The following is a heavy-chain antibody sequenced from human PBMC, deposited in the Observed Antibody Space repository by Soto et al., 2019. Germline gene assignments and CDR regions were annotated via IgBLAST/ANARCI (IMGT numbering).Heavy chain of an antibody. CDR2: ISGSGGST. Sequence: LRLSCAASGFTFSSYAMSWVRQAPGKGLEWVSAISGSGGSTYYADSVEGRFTISRDNSKNTLYLQMNSLRAEDTAVYYCAKLAAAGTGWWFDPWGQGTLVTVSS. CDR3: AKLAAAGTGWWFDP. CDR1: GFTFSSYA. J-gene: IGHJ5*02. D-gene: IGHD6-13*01. V-gene: IGHV3-23*01.